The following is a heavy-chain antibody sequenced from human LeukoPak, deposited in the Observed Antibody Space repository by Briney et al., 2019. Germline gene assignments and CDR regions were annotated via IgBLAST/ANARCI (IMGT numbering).Heavy chain of an antibody. V-gene: IGHV4-59*08. CDR3: ARLRRSAGIS. D-gene: IGHD2-15*01. Sequence: PSETLSLTCAVSGGSISSDYWSWLRQPPGKGLEWIGYIYYTGITNYSPSLRSRVTMSVDTSKNQFSLNLTSVTAADTAVYYCARLRRSAGISWGQGTLVTVSS. CDR1: GGSISSDY. J-gene: IGHJ5*02. CDR2: IYYTGIT.